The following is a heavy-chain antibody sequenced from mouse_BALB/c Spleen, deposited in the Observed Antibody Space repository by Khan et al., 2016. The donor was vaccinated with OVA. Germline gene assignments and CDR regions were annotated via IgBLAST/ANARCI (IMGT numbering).Heavy chain of an antibody. CDR2: INPNNGYT. Sequence: VQLQQSGAELARPGASVKMSCKTSGYTFSSYTIHWIKLRHGQGLEWIGYINPNNGYTNYNQKFKDKATLTADKSSTTVYIQLSSLTSDDSAMYYCLSDVAYYRNDGWFAYWGQGTLVTVSA. V-gene: IGHV1-4*01. D-gene: IGHD2-14*01. CDR3: LSDVAYYRNDGWFAY. CDR1: GYTFSSYT. J-gene: IGHJ3*01.